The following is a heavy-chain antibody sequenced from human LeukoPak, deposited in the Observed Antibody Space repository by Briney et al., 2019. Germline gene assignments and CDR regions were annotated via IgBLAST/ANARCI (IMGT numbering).Heavy chain of an antibody. CDR1: GYSFTSCW. CDR2: IYPGDSDT. V-gene: IGHV5-51*01. Sequence: GESLKISCKGSGYSFTSCWIGWVRQMPGEGLEWVGIIYPGDSDTRYSPSFQGQVTISADKSISTAYLQWSSLKASDTAMYYCARVVAGYADYWGQGTLVTASS. D-gene: IGHD2-15*01. CDR3: ARVVAGYADY. J-gene: IGHJ4*02.